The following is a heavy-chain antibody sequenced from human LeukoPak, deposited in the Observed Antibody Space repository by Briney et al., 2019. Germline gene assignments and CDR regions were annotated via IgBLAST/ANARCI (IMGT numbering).Heavy chain of an antibody. V-gene: IGHV3-23*01. Sequence: GGSLRLSCAASGFTFSSYAMSWVRQAPGKGLEWVSAISGSGGSTYYADSVKGRFTISRDNSKNTLYLQMNSLKTEDTAVYYCTPLDHYYDSSGSAFDYWGQGTLVTVSS. J-gene: IGHJ4*02. CDR1: GFTFSSYA. CDR3: TPLDHYYDSSGSAFDY. CDR2: ISGSGGST. D-gene: IGHD3-22*01.